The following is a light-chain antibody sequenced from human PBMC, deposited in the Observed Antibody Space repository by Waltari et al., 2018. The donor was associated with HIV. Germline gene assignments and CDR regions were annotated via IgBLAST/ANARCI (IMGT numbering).Light chain of an antibody. CDR1: SSNTGPNY. Sequence: QSVLTQPPSASGTPGQSVTISCSGTSSNTGPNYFYWYQQFPGTAPKLLIYRNNKRPSGVPDRFSGSKSGTSASLAIIGLRSDDEADYYCAAWDDTLTVVFGGGTKLTVL. V-gene: IGLV1-47*01. J-gene: IGLJ2*01. CDR3: AAWDDTLTVV. CDR2: RNN.